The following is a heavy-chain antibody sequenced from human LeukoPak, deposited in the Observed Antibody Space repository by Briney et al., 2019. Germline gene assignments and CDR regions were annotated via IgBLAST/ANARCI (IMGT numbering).Heavy chain of an antibody. V-gene: IGHV4-39*07. CDR2: IYHSGST. CDR3: ARRSGYDSIDY. J-gene: IGHJ4*02. CDR1: GGSISSSSYY. D-gene: IGHD5-12*01. Sequence: SETLSLTCTVSGGSISSSSYYWGWIRQPPGKGLEWIGSIYHSGSTYYNPSLKSRVTISVDTSKNQFSLKLSSVTAADTAVYYCARRSGYDSIDYWGQGTLVTVSS.